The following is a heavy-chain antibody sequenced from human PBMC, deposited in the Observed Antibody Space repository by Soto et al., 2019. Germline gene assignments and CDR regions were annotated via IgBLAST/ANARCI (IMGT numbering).Heavy chain of an antibody. D-gene: IGHD3-16*01. J-gene: IGHJ6*02. Sequence: GASVKVSCKASGYTFTGYYMHWVRQAPGQGLEWMGWINPNSGGTNYAQKFQGRVTMTRDTSISTAYMELSRLRSDDTAVYYCARAYPSLYYYGMDVWGQGTTVTVSS. CDR3: ARAYPSLYYYGMDV. CDR1: GYTFTGYY. V-gene: IGHV1-2*02. CDR2: INPNSGGT.